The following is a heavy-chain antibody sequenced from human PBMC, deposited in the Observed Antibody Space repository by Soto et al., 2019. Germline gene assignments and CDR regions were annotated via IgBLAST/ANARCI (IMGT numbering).Heavy chain of an antibody. CDR1: GYTFSNYG. V-gene: IGHV1-18*01. Sequence: QVQLVQSGGEVKRPGASVKVSCKTSGYTFSNYGITWVRQAPGQPLEWLGWISLYSDGTNYAQKFQGIVSMNTDTSTTTAYMELRSLRSDDTAVYYCARVVPGAEAWFGPWGQGPLVTVSS. D-gene: IGHD2-2*01. CDR2: ISLYSDGT. CDR3: ARVVPGAEAWFGP. J-gene: IGHJ5*02.